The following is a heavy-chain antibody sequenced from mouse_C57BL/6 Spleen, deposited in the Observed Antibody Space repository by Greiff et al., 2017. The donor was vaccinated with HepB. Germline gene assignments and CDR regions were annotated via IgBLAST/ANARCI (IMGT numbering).Heavy chain of an antibody. CDR3: ERGGRGDY. J-gene: IGHJ2*01. D-gene: IGHD3-3*01. CDR1: GYAFSSSW. V-gene: IGHV1-82*01. CDR2: IYPGDGDT. Sequence: VQLQQSGPELVKPGASVKISCKASGYAFSSSWMNWVKQRPGKGLEWIGRIYPGDGDTNYNGKFKGKATLTADKSSSTAYMQLSSLTSEDSAVYFCERGGRGDYWGQGTTLTVSS.